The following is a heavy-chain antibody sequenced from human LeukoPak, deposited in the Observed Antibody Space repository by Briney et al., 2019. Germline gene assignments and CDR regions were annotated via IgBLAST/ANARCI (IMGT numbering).Heavy chain of an antibody. CDR1: GYTFTSYD. Sequence: AAVKVSCTASGYTFTSYDINWVRQATGQGLEWMGWMNLKSGNTGHAQKFQGRVTMTRDTSISTAYMELSSLTSDDTAVYYCARAYGDLDYWGQGTLVTVSS. V-gene: IGHV1-8*01. CDR3: ARAYGDLDY. J-gene: IGHJ4*02. CDR2: MNLKSGNT. D-gene: IGHD4-17*01.